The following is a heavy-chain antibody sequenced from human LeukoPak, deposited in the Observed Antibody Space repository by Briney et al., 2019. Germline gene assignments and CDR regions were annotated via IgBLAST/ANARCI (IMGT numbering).Heavy chain of an antibody. V-gene: IGHV3-48*01. CDR1: GFTFSSYS. J-gene: IGHJ6*03. Sequence: GGSLRLSCAASGFTFSSYSMNWVRQGPGKGLEWGSYISSSSSTIYYADSVKARFTISRDNAKHSLHLQMNSPRAEATAVYYCARALASPYYSYYYVDVWGKGTTVTVSS. CDR2: ISSSSSTI. CDR3: ARALASPYYSYYYVDV.